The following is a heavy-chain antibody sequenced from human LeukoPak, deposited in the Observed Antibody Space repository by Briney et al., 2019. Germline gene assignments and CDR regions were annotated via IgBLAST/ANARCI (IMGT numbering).Heavy chain of an antibody. D-gene: IGHD2-15*01. CDR1: GGSISSGGYY. Sequence: PSQTLSLTCTVSGGSISSGGYYWSWIHQHPGKGLEWIGYIYYSGSTYYNPSLKSRVTISVDTSKNQFSLKLSSVTAADTAVYYCARRVVVAATSWFDYGGQGTLVTVSS. V-gene: IGHV4-31*03. J-gene: IGHJ4*02. CDR3: ARRVVVAATSWFDY. CDR2: IYYSGST.